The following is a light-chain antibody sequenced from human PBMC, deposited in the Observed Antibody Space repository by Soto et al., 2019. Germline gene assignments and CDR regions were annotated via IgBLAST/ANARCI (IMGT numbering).Light chain of an antibody. CDR1: QIISSW. V-gene: IGKV1-5*01. Sequence: DIQMTQSPTTLSASVGDRVTITCRASQIISSWLAWYQQKPGKAPKLLIYDASSLESGVPSRFSGSGSGTEFTLTISSLQTDDFATYYCQQYNSYKWTFGQGTKVEIK. J-gene: IGKJ1*01. CDR3: QQYNSYKWT. CDR2: DAS.